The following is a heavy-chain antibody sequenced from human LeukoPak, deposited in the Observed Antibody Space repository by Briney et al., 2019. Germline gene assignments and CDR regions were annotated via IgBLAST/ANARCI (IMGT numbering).Heavy chain of an antibody. CDR3: ARDLGPRWYFDL. D-gene: IGHD3-16*01. V-gene: IGHV3-11*05. Sequence: GGSLRLSCAASGFTFSDYYMSWIRQAPGKGLEWVSYISSSSSYTNYADSVKGRFTISRDNAKNSLYLQMNSLRAEDTAVYYCARDLGPRWYFDLWGRGTLVTVSS. CDR2: ISSSSSYT. J-gene: IGHJ2*01. CDR1: GFTFSDYY.